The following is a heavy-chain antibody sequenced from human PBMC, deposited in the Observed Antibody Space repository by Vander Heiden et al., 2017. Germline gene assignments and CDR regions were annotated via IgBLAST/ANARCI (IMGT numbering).Heavy chain of an antibody. D-gene: IGHD6-13*01. CDR3: ARDSEYSSSWAYYYYGMDV. J-gene: IGHJ6*02. Sequence: QVQLVQSGAEVKKPGASVKVSCKASGYTFTSYGISWVRRAPGQGLEWMGWISAYNGNTNYAQKLQCRVTMTTDTSTSTAYMELRSLRSDDTAVYYCARDSEYSSSWAYYYYGMDVWGQGTTVTVSS. CDR2: ISAYNGNT. V-gene: IGHV1-18*01. CDR1: GYTFTSYG.